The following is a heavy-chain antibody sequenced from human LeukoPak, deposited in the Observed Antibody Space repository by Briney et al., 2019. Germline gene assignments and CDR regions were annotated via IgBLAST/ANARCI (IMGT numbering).Heavy chain of an antibody. Sequence: EASVKVSCKASGYTFTSYGISWGRQAPGQGVEWMGWISAYNGNTNYAQKLQGRVTMTTDTSTSTAYMELRSLRSDDTAVYYCARIAYCGGDCYLGYDYWGQGTLVTVSS. D-gene: IGHD2-21*02. CDR2: ISAYNGNT. CDR1: GYTFTSYG. V-gene: IGHV1-18*01. CDR3: ARIAYCGGDCYLGYDY. J-gene: IGHJ4*02.